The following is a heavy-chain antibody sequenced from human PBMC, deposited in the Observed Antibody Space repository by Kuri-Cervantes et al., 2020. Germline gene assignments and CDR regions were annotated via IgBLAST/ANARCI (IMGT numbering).Heavy chain of an antibody. CDR2: INHSGST. CDR3: ARRAVGVTRALRD. D-gene: IGHD3-10*01. J-gene: IGHJ4*02. CDR1: GGSFSGYY. V-gene: IGHV4-34*01. Sequence: GSLRLSCAVYGGSFSGYYWSWIRQPPGKGLEWIGEINHSGSTNYNPSLKSRVTISVDTPKNQFSLKLSSVTAADTAVYYCARRAVGVTRALRDWGQGTLVTVSS.